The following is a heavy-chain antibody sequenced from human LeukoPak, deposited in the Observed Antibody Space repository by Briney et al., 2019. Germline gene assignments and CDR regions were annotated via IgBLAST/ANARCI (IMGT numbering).Heavy chain of an antibody. CDR1: GFTFSSYA. CDR3: AKSYSYYHMDD. Sequence: GGSLRLSCAASGFTFSSYAMHWVRQAPGKGLEWVSSIRGSGDSIYYADSVKGRFTISRDNTKNTLYLQMNSLRGDDTAVYYCAKSYSYYHMDDWGKGTSVTVSS. J-gene: IGHJ6*03. CDR2: IRGSGDSI. V-gene: IGHV3-23*01.